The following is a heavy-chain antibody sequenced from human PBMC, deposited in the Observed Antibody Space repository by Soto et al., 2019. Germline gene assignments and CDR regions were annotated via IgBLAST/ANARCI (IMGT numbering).Heavy chain of an antibody. CDR3: ARFQYSGSYSWYNFQH. V-gene: IGHV3-48*02. Sequence: PGGSLRLSCAASGFTFSSYSMNWVRQAPGKGLEWVSYISSSSSTIYYADSVKGRFTISRDNAKNSLYLQMNSLRDEDTAVYYCARFQYSGSYSWYNFQHWGQGTLVTVSS. J-gene: IGHJ1*01. CDR2: ISSSSSTI. D-gene: IGHD1-26*01. CDR1: GFTFSSYS.